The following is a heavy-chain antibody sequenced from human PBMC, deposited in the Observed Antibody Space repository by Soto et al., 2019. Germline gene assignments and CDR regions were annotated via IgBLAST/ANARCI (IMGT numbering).Heavy chain of an antibody. CDR1: GDSVSSNSAA. Sequence: KQSQTLSLTCAISGDSVSSNSAAWNWIRQSPSRGLEWLGRTYYRSKWYNDYAVSVKSRITINPDTSKNQFSLHLSSVTPEDTAIYYCARGGAIVGAVMGASGRDNWFDPWGQGTLVTVSS. V-gene: IGHV6-1*01. D-gene: IGHD1-26*01. J-gene: IGHJ5*02. CDR3: ARGGAIVGAVMGASGRDNWFDP. CDR2: TYYRSKWYN.